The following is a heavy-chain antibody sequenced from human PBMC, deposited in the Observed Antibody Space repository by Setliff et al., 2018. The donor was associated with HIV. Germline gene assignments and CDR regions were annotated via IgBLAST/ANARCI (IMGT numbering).Heavy chain of an antibody. Sequence: PGESLTISCKGSGYSFTSYWINWVRQMPGKGLEWMGRIDPSDSYTNYNPSFQGHVTISADKSISTAYLQWSSLKASDTAMYYRASHDYYDSSVYYYRFDYWGQGTLVTVSS. CDR1: GYSFTSYW. J-gene: IGHJ4*02. V-gene: IGHV5-10-1*01. CDR3: ASHDYYDSSVYYYRFDY. D-gene: IGHD3-22*01. CDR2: IDPSDSYT.